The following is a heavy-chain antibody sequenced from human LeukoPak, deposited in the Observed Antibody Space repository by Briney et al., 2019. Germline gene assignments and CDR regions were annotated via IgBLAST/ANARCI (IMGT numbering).Heavy chain of an antibody. J-gene: IGHJ5*02. CDR1: GFTFSTYA. CDR2: ISDSGDTT. V-gene: IGHV3-23*01. Sequence: PGGSLRLSCAASGFTFSTYAMNWVRQAPGKGLEWVSLISDSGDTTYYADSMKGRFTISRDNSKNTLSLQMNSLRAEDTAVYYCARAGATVSTIWFDPWGQGTQVTVSS. D-gene: IGHD6-25*01. CDR3: ARAGATVSTIWFDP.